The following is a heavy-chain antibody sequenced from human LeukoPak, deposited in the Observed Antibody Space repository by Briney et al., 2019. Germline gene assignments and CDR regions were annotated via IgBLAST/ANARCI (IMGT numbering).Heavy chain of an antibody. V-gene: IGHV3-48*03. Sequence: GGSLRLSCAASGFTFSSYEMNWVRQAPGKGLEWVSYISSSGSTIYYADSVKGRFTISRDNAKNSLYLQMNSLRAEDTAVYYCARADQVLRYFDWLLPLYFDYWGKGTLVTVSS. CDR3: ARADQVLRYFDWLLPLYFDY. J-gene: IGHJ4*02. CDR1: GFTFSSYE. CDR2: ISSSGSTI. D-gene: IGHD3-9*01.